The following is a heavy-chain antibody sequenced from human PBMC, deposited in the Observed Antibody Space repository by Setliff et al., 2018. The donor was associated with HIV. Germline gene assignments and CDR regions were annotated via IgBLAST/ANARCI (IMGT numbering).Heavy chain of an antibody. CDR3: ARHWNYDTGLDPFDI. Sequence: PSETLSLTCTVSDVSISAYYWSWIRQPPGKGLEWIGDIFYTGSTNYNPSLKSRVTISIDTSKNQFSLKLSSVTAADTAVYYCARHWNYDTGLDPFDIWGQGTMVTVSS. CDR1: DVSISAYY. V-gene: IGHV4-59*08. D-gene: IGHD3-22*01. CDR2: IFYTGST. J-gene: IGHJ3*02.